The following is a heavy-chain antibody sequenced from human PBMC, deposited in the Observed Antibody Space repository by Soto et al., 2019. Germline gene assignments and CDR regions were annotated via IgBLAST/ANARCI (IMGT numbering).Heavy chain of an antibody. CDR1: GFTVSSNY. CDR2: IYSGGST. D-gene: IGHD3-16*01. CDR3: ARDFLLGNYYYYYGMDV. Sequence: PGGFLRLSCAASGFTVSSNYMSWVRQAPGKGLEWVSVIYSGGSTYYADSVKGRFTISRDNSKNTLYLQMNSLRAEDTAVYYCARDFLLGNYYYYYGMDVWGQGTTVTVSS. J-gene: IGHJ6*02. V-gene: IGHV3-66*01.